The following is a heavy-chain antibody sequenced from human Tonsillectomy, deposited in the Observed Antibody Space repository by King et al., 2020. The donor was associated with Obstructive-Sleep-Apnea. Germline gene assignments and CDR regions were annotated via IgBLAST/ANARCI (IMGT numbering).Heavy chain of an antibody. CDR2: VYYSGIT. J-gene: IGHJ4*02. CDR1: GGSMTDYY. V-gene: IGHV4-59*01. D-gene: IGHD3-22*01. Sequence: QLQESGPGLVKPSETLSLTCIVSGGSMTDYYWSWIRQPPGKGLEWIGYVYYSGITNYNPSLKSRVTISVETSKKQFSLKLNSVTTADTAVYYCARNYDRLDYWGQGTLVTVSS. CDR3: ARNYDRLDY.